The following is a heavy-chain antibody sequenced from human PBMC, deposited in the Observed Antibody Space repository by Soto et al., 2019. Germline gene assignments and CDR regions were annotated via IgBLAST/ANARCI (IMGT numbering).Heavy chain of an antibody. V-gene: IGHV3-13*01. J-gene: IGHJ4*02. CDR1: GFTFITYD. D-gene: IGHD3-10*01. Sequence: GGSLRLSCAASGFTFITYDMHWVRQATGKGLEWVSAIGTAGDTYYPGSVKGRFTISRENAKNSLYLQMNNLRAGDTAVYYCTRGGYYVSGSYYQKYYYDDWGQGALVTVSS. CDR2: IGTAGDT. CDR3: TRGGYYVSGSYYQKYYYDD.